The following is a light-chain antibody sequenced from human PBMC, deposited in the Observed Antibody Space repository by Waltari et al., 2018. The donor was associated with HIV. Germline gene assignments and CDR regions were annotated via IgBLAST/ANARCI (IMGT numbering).Light chain of an antibody. CDR3: QSYDSGRGCV. J-gene: IGLJ2*01. Sequence: QSVLTQPPSVSGAPGQSVTISCTGGNSNTGAAYGIPWYRQLPGTAPKLLIYDDNNRPSGVPDRFSGSKSGTSASLAITGLQAEDEADYYCQSYDSGRGCVFGGGTKLIVL. CDR1: NSNTGAAYG. CDR2: DDN. V-gene: IGLV1-40*01.